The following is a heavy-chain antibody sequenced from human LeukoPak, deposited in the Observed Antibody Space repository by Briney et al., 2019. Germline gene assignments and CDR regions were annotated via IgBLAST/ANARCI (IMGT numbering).Heavy chain of an antibody. D-gene: IGHD3-3*01. CDR2: ISRSGGST. Sequence: GGSLRLSCAASRFTFSAYAMSWVRQAPGKGLEWVSGISRSGGSTYYADSVKGRFTISRDNSKNTLYLQMNSLRAEDTAVYYCAKAISPRLDYYYGMDVWGQGTTVTVSS. V-gene: IGHV3-23*01. J-gene: IGHJ6*02. CDR3: AKAISPRLDYYYGMDV. CDR1: RFTFSAYA.